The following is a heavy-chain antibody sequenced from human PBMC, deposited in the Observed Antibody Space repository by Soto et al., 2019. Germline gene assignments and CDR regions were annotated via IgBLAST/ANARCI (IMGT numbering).Heavy chain of an antibody. CDR3: ARTYDGSGPNSGGYGFDI. D-gene: IGHD3-22*01. CDR2: FDPEDGET. CDR1: GYTLTELS. J-gene: IGHJ3*02. V-gene: IGHV1-24*01. Sequence: ASVKVSCKVSGYTLTELSMHWVRQAPGKGHEWMGGFDPEDGETIYAQKFQGRVTMTEDTSTDTAYMELSSLRSEDTAVYYCARTYDGSGPNSGGYGFDIWGQGTMVTVSS.